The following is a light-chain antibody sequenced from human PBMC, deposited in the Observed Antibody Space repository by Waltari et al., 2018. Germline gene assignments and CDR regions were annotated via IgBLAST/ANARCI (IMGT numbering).Light chain of an antibody. CDR1: QSVSSY. CDR2: AAS. J-gene: IGKJ4*01. Sequence: EIVLTQSPATLSLSPGERATLSCRASQSVSSYLAWYQQKPGQAPRLLIYAASNRATGIPARFSGSGSGTDFTLTISSLEPEDFAVYYCQQRSNWLPLTFGGGTKVEIK. CDR3: QQRSNWLPLT. V-gene: IGKV3-11*01.